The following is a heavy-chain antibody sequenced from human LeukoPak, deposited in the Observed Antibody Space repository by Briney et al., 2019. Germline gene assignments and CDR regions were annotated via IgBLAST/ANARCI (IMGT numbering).Heavy chain of an antibody. D-gene: IGHD6-19*01. V-gene: IGHV3-23*01. CDR1: GFTFSSYA. Sequence: GGSLRLSCAASGFTFSSYAMSWVRQAPGKGLEWVSAISGSGGSTYYADSVKGRFTISRDNSKNTLYLQMNSLRAEDTAVYYYAKVVAVAGTYYFDYWGQGTLVTVSS. CDR2: ISGSGGST. J-gene: IGHJ4*02. CDR3: AKVVAVAGTYYFDY.